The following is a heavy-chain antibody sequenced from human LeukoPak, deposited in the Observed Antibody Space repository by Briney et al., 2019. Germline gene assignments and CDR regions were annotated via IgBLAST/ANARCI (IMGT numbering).Heavy chain of an antibody. CDR1: GYTFTSSY. CDR2: VIPSGGGT. CDR3: ARENGGHSDY. D-gene: IGHD4-23*01. V-gene: IGHV1-46*01. J-gene: IGHJ4*02. Sequence: ASVKVSCKALGYTFTSSYMHWVRQAPGQGLEWMGMVIPSGGGTTYAQKFQGRVTMTRDTSTRTVYMELSSLTSEDTAVYYCARENGGHSDYWGQGTLVTVSS.